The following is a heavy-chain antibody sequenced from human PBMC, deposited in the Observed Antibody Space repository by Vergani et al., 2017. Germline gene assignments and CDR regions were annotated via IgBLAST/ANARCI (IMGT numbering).Heavy chain of an antibody. V-gene: IGHV3-11*01. Sequence: QVQLVESGGGLVKPGGSLRLSGAASGFTFSDYYMSWIRQAPGKGLEWVSYISSSGSTIYYADSVKGRFTISRDNAKNSLYLQMYSLRAEDTAVYYCAGKHISNDYDSSGYYGVGCYYGMDVWGEGTTVTVSS. CDR1: GFTFSDYY. CDR2: ISSSGSTI. CDR3: AGKHISNDYDSSGYYGVGCYYGMDV. D-gene: IGHD3-22*01. J-gene: IGHJ6*04.